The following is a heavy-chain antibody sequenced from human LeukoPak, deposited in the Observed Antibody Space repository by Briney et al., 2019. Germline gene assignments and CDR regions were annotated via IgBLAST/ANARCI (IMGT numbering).Heavy chain of an antibody. CDR2: ISSSGSTI. J-gene: IGHJ4*02. V-gene: IGHV3-48*03. CDR3: ARDRGAQWLVPLDY. Sequence: GGSLRLSCAASGFTFSSYEMNWVRQAPGKGLEWVSYISSSGSTIYYADSVKGRFTISRDSAKNSLYLQMNSLRAEDTAVYYCARDRGAQWLVPLDYWGQGTLVTVSS. CDR1: GFTFSSYE. D-gene: IGHD6-19*01.